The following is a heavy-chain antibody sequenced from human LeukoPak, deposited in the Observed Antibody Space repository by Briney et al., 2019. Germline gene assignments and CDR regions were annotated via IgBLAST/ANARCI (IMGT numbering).Heavy chain of an antibody. Sequence: SETLSLTCAVYGGSFTGYYWNWIRQPPGKGLEWIGEINHSGSTNYNSSLKSRVTISVDTSENQFSPKLNSVTAADTAVYYCARGLLRFVAWFDTWGQGTLVTVSS. CDR3: ARGLLRFVAWFDT. D-gene: IGHD3-3*01. CDR1: GGSFTGYY. J-gene: IGHJ5*02. CDR2: INHSGST. V-gene: IGHV4-34*01.